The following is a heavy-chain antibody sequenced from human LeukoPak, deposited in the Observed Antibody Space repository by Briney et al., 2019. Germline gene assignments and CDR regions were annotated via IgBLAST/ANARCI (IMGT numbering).Heavy chain of an antibody. D-gene: IGHD3-22*01. CDR2: ISSSSSTI. V-gene: IGHV3-48*01. Sequence: GGSLRLSCAASGFTFSGSAMHWVRQASGKGLEWVSYISSSSSTIYYADSVKGRFTISRDNAKNSLYLQMNSLRAEDTAVYYCAREGPYYYDSDAFDIWGQGTMVTVSS. CDR1: GFTFSGSA. J-gene: IGHJ3*02. CDR3: AREGPYYYDSDAFDI.